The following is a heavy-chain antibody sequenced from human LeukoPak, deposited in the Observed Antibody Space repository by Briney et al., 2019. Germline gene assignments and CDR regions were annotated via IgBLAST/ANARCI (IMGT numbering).Heavy chain of an antibody. CDR1: GYTLTELS. J-gene: IGHJ4*02. D-gene: IGHD3-22*01. V-gene: IGHV1-24*01. CDR3: ATPRDYDSSGYLNPLDY. Sequence: ASVKVSCKVSGYTLTELSMHWVRQAPGKGLEWMGGFGPEDGETIYAQKFQGRVTMTEDTSTDTAYMELSSLRSEDTAVYYCATPRDYDSSGYLNPLDYWGQGTLVTVSS. CDR2: FGPEDGET.